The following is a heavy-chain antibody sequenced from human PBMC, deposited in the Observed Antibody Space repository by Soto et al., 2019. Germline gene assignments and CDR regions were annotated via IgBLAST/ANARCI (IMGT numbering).Heavy chain of an antibody. CDR2: ISAYNGNT. V-gene: IGHV1-18*04. D-gene: IGHD1-26*01. CDR1: GYTFTSYG. CDR3: ARDIGGKMGALFGY. J-gene: IGHJ4*02. Sequence: VASVKVSCKASGYTFTSYGISWVRQAPGQGLEWMGWISAYNGNTNYAQKLQGRVTMTTDTSTSTAYMELRSLRSDDTAVYYCARDIGGKMGALFGYWGQGTLVTVSS.